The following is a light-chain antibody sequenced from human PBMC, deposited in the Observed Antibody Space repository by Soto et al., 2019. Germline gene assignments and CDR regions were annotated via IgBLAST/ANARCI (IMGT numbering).Light chain of an antibody. J-gene: IGKJ1*01. CDR2: AAT. V-gene: IGKV1-39*01. CDR1: QPIGTS. Sequence: DIQMTRSPSSLSAFVGDSVTVTCRASQPIGTSLHWYQQKAGKAPKVLISAATKLQSGVPSRFTGGGSGTDFTLTISNLQPEDSATYYCQQGYNTFWTFGRGTKVDIK. CDR3: QQGYNTFWT.